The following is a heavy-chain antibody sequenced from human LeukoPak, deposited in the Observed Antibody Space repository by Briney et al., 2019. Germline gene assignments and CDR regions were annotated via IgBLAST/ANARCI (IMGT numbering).Heavy chain of an antibody. D-gene: IGHD6-13*01. Sequence: GGSLRLSCAASGFTLSSYWMSWVRQAPGKGLEWVANIKQDGSEKYNVDSVKGRFTISRDNAKNSLYLQMNSLRAEDTAVYYCAGSVGVLTIAAAGTHYYYYYMDVWGKGTTVTVSS. CDR2: IKQDGSEK. V-gene: IGHV3-7*01. CDR3: AGSVGVLTIAAAGTHYYYYYMDV. CDR1: GFTLSSYW. J-gene: IGHJ6*03.